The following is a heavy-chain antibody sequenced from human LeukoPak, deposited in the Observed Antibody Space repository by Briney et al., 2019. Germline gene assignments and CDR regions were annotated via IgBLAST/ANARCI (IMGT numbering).Heavy chain of an antibody. V-gene: IGHV1-69*06. Sequence: ASVKVSCKASGGTFSSYAISWVRQAPGQGLEWMGGIIPIFGTANYAQKFQGRVTITADTSTSTAYMELSSLRSEDTAVYYCARASTVTTHYYYYYGMDVWGKGTTVTVSS. CDR1: GGTFSSYA. CDR2: IIPIFGTA. J-gene: IGHJ6*04. D-gene: IGHD4-17*01. CDR3: ARASTVTTHYYYYYGMDV.